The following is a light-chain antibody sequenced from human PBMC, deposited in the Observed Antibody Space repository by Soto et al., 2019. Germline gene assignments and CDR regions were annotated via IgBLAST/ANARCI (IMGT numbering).Light chain of an antibody. CDR2: GAS. Sequence: QMTQFPSSLSASVGDTVTITCRASQGIRFDLAWYQQKPGKAPNLLIYGASTLQTGVPSRFSGSGSGTVCTLTISSLQPEDFAVYYCLQDYNYPRTFGPGKKVDIK. CDR3: LQDYNYPRT. J-gene: IGKJ3*01. V-gene: IGKV1-6*02. CDR1: QGIRFD.